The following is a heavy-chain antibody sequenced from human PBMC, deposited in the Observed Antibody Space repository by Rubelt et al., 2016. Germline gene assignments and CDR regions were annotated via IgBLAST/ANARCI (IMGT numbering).Heavy chain of an antibody. V-gene: IGHV4-59*08. J-gene: IGHJ4*02. CDR2: IYYSGST. Sequence: GYIYYSGSTNYNPSLKSRVTISVDTSKNQFSLKLSSVTAADTAVYYCARLSIAARPVVYEPYYFDYWGQGTLVTVSS. D-gene: IGHD6-6*01. CDR3: ARLSIAARPVVYEPYYFDY.